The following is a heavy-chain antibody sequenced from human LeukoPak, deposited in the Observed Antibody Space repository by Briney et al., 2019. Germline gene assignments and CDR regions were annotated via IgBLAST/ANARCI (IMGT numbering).Heavy chain of an antibody. CDR3: ARQGDSSFYYYYMDV. D-gene: IGHD3-22*01. CDR2: IYYSGST. Sequence: PSETLSLTCTVSGGSISSYYWTWIRQPPGKGLEWIGYIYYSGSTNYSPSLKSRVTISVDISKNQFSLKLSSVTAADTAVYYCARQGDSSFYYYYMDVWGKGTTVTVSS. J-gene: IGHJ6*03. CDR1: GGSISSYY. V-gene: IGHV4-59*08.